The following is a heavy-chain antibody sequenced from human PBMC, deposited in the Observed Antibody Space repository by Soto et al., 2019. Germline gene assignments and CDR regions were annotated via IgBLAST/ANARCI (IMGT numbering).Heavy chain of an antibody. CDR1: GYIFTTYG. Sequence: GASVKVSCKSSGYIFTTYGISWVRQAPGQGLEWMGWISVYNGDTNYARKFQGRVTLTTDTSTSTAYMELRSLRSDDTALYYCARGSKWDRFDPWGQGTLVTVSS. V-gene: IGHV1-18*01. D-gene: IGHD1-26*01. CDR2: ISVYNGDT. J-gene: IGHJ5*02. CDR3: ARGSKWDRFDP.